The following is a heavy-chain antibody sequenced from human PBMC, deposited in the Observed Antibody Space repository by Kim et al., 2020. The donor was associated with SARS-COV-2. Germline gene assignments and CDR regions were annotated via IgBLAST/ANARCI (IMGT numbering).Heavy chain of an antibody. CDR1: GGTFSSYA. D-gene: IGHD3-16*01. V-gene: IGHV1-69*13. Sequence: SVKVSCKASGGTFSSYAISWVRQAPGHGLEWMGGIIPIFGTANYAQKFQGRVTITADESTSPASMELSSLRSEDTAVYYGAGAWGGYFLFAKRASWYFD. J-gene: IGHJ2*01. CDR3: AGAWGGYFLFAKRASWYFD. CDR2: IIPIFGTA.